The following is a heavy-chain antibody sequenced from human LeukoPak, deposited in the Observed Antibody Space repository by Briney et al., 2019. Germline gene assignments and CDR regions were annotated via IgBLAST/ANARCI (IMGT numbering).Heavy chain of an antibody. CDR3: ANIGLSGAAGSSDY. CDR2: ISWNSGSI. D-gene: IGHD6-13*01. V-gene: IGHV3-9*01. Sequence: SGGSLRLSCAASGFTFDDYAMHWVRRAPGKGLEWVSGISWNSGSIGYADSVKGRFTISRDNAKNSLYLQMNSLRAEDTALYYCANIGLSGAAGSSDYWGQGTLVTVSS. J-gene: IGHJ4*02. CDR1: GFTFDDYA.